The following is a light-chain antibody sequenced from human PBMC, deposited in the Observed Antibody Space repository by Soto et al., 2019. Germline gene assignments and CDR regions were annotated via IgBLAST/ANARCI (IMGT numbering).Light chain of an antibody. CDR1: QSVSSSY. CDR2: GAS. V-gene: IGKV3D-20*02. Sequence: EIVLTQSPGTLSLSPGEGATLSCRASQSVSSSYIAWYQQRPGQTPSLLIYGASTRATGIPDRFSGSGSGTHFTLTISRLEPGDFAVYYCQQRSSWPRTFGQGTKVDI. J-gene: IGKJ1*01. CDR3: QQRSSWPRT.